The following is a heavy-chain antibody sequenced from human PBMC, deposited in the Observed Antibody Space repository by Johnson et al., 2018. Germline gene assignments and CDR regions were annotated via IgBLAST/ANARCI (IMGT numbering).Heavy chain of an antibody. V-gene: IGHV3-21*03. Sequence: VQLVESGGGVVQPGRSLRLSCAASGFTFSSYGMHWVRQAPGKGLEWVSAISGSGGSTYYADSVKGRFTISRENARKSLYLQMNSLKTEDTAVYYCTTVTYDFWGGYRDAFDSWGQGTMVTVSS. D-gene: IGHD3-3*01. CDR1: GFTFSSYG. CDR3: TTVTYDFWGGYRDAFDS. CDR2: ISGSGGST. J-gene: IGHJ3*02.